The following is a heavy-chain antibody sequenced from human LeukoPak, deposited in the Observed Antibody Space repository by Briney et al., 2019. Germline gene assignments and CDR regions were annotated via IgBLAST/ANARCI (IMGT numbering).Heavy chain of an antibody. J-gene: IGHJ4*02. Sequence: GGSLRLSCAASGFMFGDYGMNWVRQAPGKGLEWVSSMSSAGSYIHHAESLKGRFTISRDNAKTSLYLEMNSLRVDDTAVYYCATHTWDYWGQGTLVTVSS. CDR1: GFMFGDYG. V-gene: IGHV3-21*01. CDR2: MSSAGSYI. CDR3: ATHTWDY.